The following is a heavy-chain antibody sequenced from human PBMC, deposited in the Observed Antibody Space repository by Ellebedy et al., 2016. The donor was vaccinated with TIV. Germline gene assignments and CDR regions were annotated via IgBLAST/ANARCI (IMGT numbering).Heavy chain of an antibody. CDR1: GFTVSSNY. Sequence: GGSLRLSCAASGFTVSSNYMSWVRQAPGRGLEWVSTIYSSGGTYYAGSVKGRFTISRDNAKNSLYLQMNSLRAEDTAVYFCARLDAIIAVKSLDYWGQGTLVTVSS. V-gene: IGHV3-53*01. CDR2: IYSSGGT. CDR3: ARLDAIIAVKSLDY. D-gene: IGHD6-19*01. J-gene: IGHJ4*02.